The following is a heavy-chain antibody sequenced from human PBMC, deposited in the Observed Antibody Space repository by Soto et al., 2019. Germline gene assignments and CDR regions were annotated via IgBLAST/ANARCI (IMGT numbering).Heavy chain of an antibody. CDR2: IYPGDSDT. D-gene: IGHD3-10*01. CDR1: GYRFPSYW. Sequence: PGESLKTSCKGPGYRFPSYWIGWVRQMPGKGLEWMGIIYPGDSDTRYSPSFQGQVTISADKSISTAYLQWSSLKASDTAMYYCARQLVRGAYDAFDIWGQGTMVTVSS. J-gene: IGHJ3*02. CDR3: ARQLVRGAYDAFDI. V-gene: IGHV5-51*01.